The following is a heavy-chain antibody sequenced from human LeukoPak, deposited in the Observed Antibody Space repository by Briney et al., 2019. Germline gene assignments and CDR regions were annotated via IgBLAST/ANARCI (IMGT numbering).Heavy chain of an antibody. V-gene: IGHV1-46*01. CDR3: ARDGKRKYYDSSGYPNYFDY. D-gene: IGHD3-22*01. CDR2: INPSGGST. Sequence: GASVKVSCKASGYTFTGYYMHWVRQAPEQGLEWMGWINPSGGSTSYAQKFQGRVTMTRDMSTSTVYMELSSLRSEDTAVYYCARDGKRKYYDSSGYPNYFDYWGQGTLVTVSS. CDR1: GYTFTGYY. J-gene: IGHJ4*02.